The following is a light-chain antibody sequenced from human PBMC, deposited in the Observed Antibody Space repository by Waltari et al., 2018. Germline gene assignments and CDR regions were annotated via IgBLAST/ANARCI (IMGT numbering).Light chain of an antibody. CDR2: DTS. CDR1: QSVNWY. Sequence: EIVLTQSPATLSLSPGERATLSCRASQSVNWYLAWYQQRPGQAPRLLIYDTSNRATGIPARFSGSGSETDFTLTISSLEPEDSAVYYCQQRRNLPLTFGGGTKVEIK. J-gene: IGKJ4*01. V-gene: IGKV3-11*01. CDR3: QQRRNLPLT.